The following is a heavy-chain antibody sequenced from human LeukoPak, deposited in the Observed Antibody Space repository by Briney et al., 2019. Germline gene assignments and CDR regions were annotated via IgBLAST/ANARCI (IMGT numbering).Heavy chain of an antibody. J-gene: IGHJ5*02. CDR1: GGSISSYY. CDR2: IYYSGST. D-gene: IGHD5-18*01. CDR3: ARDQRYSYGFWFDP. V-gene: IGHV4-59*01. Sequence: PSETLSLTCTVSGGSISSYYWSWIRQPPGKGLECIGYIYYSGSTSYNPSLKSRVTISVDTSKNQFSLKLSTVTAADTAVYYCARDQRYSYGFWFDPWGQGTLVTVSS.